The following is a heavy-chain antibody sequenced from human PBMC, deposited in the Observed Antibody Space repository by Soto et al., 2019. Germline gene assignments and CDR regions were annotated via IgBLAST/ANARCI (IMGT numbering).Heavy chain of an antibody. CDR3: ARLAPCAGSTCYSLPLDV. Sequence: QVQLLQSGPEVKEPGASVKVSCKASGYNFVSFGVSWVRQAPGQGLEWMGWITPDNGNTNYAQKFQGRATMTTDTSTSTAYMEVRSLRFDDTAVYYCARLAPCAGSTCYSLPLDVWGQGALVTVSS. D-gene: IGHD2-15*01. V-gene: IGHV1-18*01. CDR1: GYNFVSFG. CDR2: ITPDNGNT. J-gene: IGHJ4*02.